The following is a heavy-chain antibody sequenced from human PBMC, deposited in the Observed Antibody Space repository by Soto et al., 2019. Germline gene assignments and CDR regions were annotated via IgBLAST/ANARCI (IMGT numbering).Heavy chain of an antibody. V-gene: IGHV3-33*01. D-gene: IGHD3-22*01. CDR1: GFTFSSYG. Sequence: GGSLRLSCAASGFTFSSYGMHWVRQAPGKGLEWVAVIWYDGSNKYYADSVKGRFTISRDNSKNTLYLQMNSLRAEDTAVYYCARDRPNDTGDSSGYYPGYWGQGTLVTVSS. CDR3: ARDRPNDTGDSSGYYPGY. CDR2: IWYDGSNK. J-gene: IGHJ4*02.